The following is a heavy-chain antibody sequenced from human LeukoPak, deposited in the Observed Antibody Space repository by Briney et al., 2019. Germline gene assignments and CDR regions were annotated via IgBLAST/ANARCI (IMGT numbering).Heavy chain of an antibody. CDR2: INHSGST. Sequence: SETLSLTCAVYGGSFSGYYWSWIRQPPGKGLEWIGEINHSGSTNYNPSPKSRVTISVDTSKNQFSLKLSSVTAADTAVYYCARVAYYYDSSGYPHDYWGQGTLVTVSS. D-gene: IGHD3-22*01. J-gene: IGHJ4*02. CDR1: GGSFSGYY. V-gene: IGHV4-34*01. CDR3: ARVAYYYDSSGYPHDY.